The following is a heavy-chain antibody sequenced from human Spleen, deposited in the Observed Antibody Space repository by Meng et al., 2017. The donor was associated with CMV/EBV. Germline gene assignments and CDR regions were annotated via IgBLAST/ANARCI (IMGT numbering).Heavy chain of an antibody. J-gene: IGHJ6*02. D-gene: IGHD2-2*02. CDR1: GYTFTGYY. CDR3: ARGLGGSVVVPAAIDYYYYYGMDV. CDR2: INPNSGDT. Sequence: ASVKVSCKASGYTFTGYYLHWVRQAPGQGLEWMGWINPNSGDTKYAQKFQGRVTMTRNTSISTAYMELSSLRSEDTAVYYCARGLGGSVVVPAAIDYYYYYGMDVWGQGTTVTVSS. V-gene: IGHV1-2*02.